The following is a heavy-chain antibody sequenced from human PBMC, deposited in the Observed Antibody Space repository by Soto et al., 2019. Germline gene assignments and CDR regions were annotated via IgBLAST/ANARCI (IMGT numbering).Heavy chain of an antibody. Sequence: QVQLQESGPGLVKPSQTLSLTGTVSGGSISSGGDYWSCIRQHPGKGLEWIGYIYYSGSTYYNPSLKRRGTISVDTSKSQFSLKLSSVTAADTAVYYCASRRPKRSGYDWGQGTMVTVSS. CDR1: GGSISSGGDY. J-gene: IGHJ3*01. V-gene: IGHV4-31*03. D-gene: IGHD5-12*01. CDR3: ASRRPKRSGYD. CDR2: IYYSGST.